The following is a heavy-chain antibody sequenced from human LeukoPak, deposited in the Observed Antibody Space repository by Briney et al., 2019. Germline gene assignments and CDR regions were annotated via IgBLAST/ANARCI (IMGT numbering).Heavy chain of an antibody. CDR2: ISSSNSYI. J-gene: IGHJ4*02. Sequence: PGGSLRLSCAASGFTLSLYTMNWVRQSPGKGLEWVSSISSSNSYIYYADSVKGRFTISRDNAKNSLYLQVSSLRAEDTAVYYCARGDGRGSYKDYYFDYWGQGTLVTVSS. V-gene: IGHV3-21*01. D-gene: IGHD5-24*01. CDR3: ARGDGRGSYKDYYFDY. CDR1: GFTLSLYT.